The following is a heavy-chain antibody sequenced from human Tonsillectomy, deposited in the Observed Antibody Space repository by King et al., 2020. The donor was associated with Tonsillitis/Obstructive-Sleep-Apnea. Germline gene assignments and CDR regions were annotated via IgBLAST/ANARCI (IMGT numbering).Heavy chain of an antibody. CDR2: IYPGDSDT. J-gene: IGHJ4*02. D-gene: IGHD1-26*01. V-gene: IGHV5-51*01. CDR3: AGPGGLSGSYYPFDF. Sequence: QLVQSGAEVKKPGESLKISCKGSGYSFTSYWIGWVRQMPGKGLEWMGIIYPGDSDTRYSLSFQGQVTISADNSINTAYLEWSSLNASCTAMDYCAGPGGLSGSYYPFDFWGQGTLVTVSS. CDR1: GYSFTSYW.